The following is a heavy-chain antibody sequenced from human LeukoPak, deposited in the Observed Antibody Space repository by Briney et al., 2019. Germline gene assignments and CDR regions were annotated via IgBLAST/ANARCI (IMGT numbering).Heavy chain of an antibody. CDR3: PKHDPRRVVITNWFDP. CDR2: ISGSGGIT. CDR1: GFTFSAYA. Sequence: GGSLRLSCAASGFTFSAYAISWVRQAPGKGLEWVSAISGSGGITYYADSVKGRFTISRGNSKNTLYLQMNSLRADDTAVYYCPKHDPRRVVITNWFDPWGQGTLVTVSS. V-gene: IGHV3-23*01. D-gene: IGHD3-22*01. J-gene: IGHJ5*02.